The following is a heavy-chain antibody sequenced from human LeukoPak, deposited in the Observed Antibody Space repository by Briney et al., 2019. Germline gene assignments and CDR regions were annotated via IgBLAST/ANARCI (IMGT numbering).Heavy chain of an antibody. J-gene: IGHJ4*02. CDR2: IYYSGST. V-gene: IGHV4-31*03. D-gene: IGHD2-2*01. CDR3: ARWLNMVVVPAKQEGYFDY. Sequence: TSETLSLTCTVPGGSISSGGYYWSWIRQHPGKGLEWIGYIYYSGSTYYNPSLKSRVTISVDTSKNQFSLKLSSVTAADTAVYYCARWLNMVVVPAKQEGYFDYWGQGTLVTVSS. CDR1: GGSISSGGYY.